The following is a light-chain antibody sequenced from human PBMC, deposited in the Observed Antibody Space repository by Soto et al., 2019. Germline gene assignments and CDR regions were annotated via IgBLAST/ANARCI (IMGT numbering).Light chain of an antibody. CDR2: DVN. CDR3: CSYAGNYILRV. Sequence: QSALTQPRSVSESPGQSVTISCTGTTSDVGGYNYVSWYQQHPGKAPKLMIYDVNKRPAGVPDRFSGSRSGNTASLTISGLQAEDEADYYCCSYAGNYILRVFGTGTKGTVL. CDR1: TSDVGGYNY. V-gene: IGLV2-11*01. J-gene: IGLJ1*01.